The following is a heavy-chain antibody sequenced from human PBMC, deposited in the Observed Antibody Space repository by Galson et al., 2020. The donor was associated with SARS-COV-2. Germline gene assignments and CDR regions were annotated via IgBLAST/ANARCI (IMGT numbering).Heavy chain of an antibody. CDR2: INHSGST. V-gene: IGHV4-34*01. Sequence: SETLSLTCAVSVGSFSGYYWTWIRQTPGEGLEWIGEINHSGSTNYNPSLKSRVTISVDTSKNQFSLNMGSVAAADTGVYYCARGTVVVPAAPGYFDYWGQGTLVTVSS. CDR1: VGSFSGYY. CDR3: ARGTVVVPAAPGYFDY. D-gene: IGHD2-2*01. J-gene: IGHJ4*02.